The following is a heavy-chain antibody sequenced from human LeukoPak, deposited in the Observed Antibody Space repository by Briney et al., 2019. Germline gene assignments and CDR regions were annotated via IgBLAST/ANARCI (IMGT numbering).Heavy chain of an antibody. CDR3: ARAGWGIVGATTFDY. Sequence: SETLSLTCTVSGGSISSYYWSWIRQPPGKGLEWIGYIYYSGSTNYNPSLKSRVTISVDTSKNQFSLKLSSVTAADTAVYYCARAGWGIVGATTFDYWGQGTLVTVSS. J-gene: IGHJ4*02. CDR1: GGSISSYY. D-gene: IGHD1-26*01. V-gene: IGHV4-59*01. CDR2: IYYSGST.